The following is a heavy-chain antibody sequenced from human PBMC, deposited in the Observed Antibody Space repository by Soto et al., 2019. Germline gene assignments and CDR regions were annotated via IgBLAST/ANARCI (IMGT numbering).Heavy chain of an antibody. D-gene: IGHD5-18*01. CDR2: ITASNVNT. Sequence: QLVQSGAEVKNPGASVRVSCKASGFTFSSFGITWVRTSTGQGFDWMGWITASNVNTHYEQNLKGRVTMTTDTSTSTAYMELWRLSPDDTAVYFCARGNSYGSFWYFDVWGRGTLVNVSS. V-gene: IGHV1-18*04. CDR1: GFTFSSFG. J-gene: IGHJ2*01. CDR3: ARGNSYGSFWYFDV.